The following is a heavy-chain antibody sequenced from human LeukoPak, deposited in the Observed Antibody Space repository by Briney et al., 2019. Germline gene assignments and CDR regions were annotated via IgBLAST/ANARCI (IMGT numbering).Heavy chain of an antibody. CDR2: IYYSGNT. Sequence: PSETLSLTCTVPGGSISSYYWSWIRQPPGKGLEWIGYIYYSGNTNYNPSLRSRVTISVDTSKNQFSLKLSSVTAADTAVYYCARSRSIGSGSYYAYFDYWGQGTLVTVSS. CDR1: GGSISSYY. V-gene: IGHV4-59*01. CDR3: ARSRSIGSGSYYAYFDY. D-gene: IGHD3-10*01. J-gene: IGHJ4*02.